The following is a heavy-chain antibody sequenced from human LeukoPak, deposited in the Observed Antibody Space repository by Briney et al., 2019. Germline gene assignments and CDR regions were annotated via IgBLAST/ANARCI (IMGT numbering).Heavy chain of an antibody. J-gene: IGHJ3*02. CDR3: ARDLGSEAAADNVGVAFDI. D-gene: IGHD6-13*01. CDR2: IIPIFGTA. Sequence: SVKVSCKASGGTFSSYAISWMRQAPGQGLEWMGGIIPIFGTANYTQKFQGRVTITTDESTSTAYMELSSLRSEDTAVYYCARDLGSEAAADNVGVAFDIWGQGTMVTVSS. CDR1: GGTFSSYA. V-gene: IGHV1-69*05.